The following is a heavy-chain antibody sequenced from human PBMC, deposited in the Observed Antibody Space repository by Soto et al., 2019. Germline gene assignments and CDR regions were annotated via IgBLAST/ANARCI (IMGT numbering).Heavy chain of an antibody. CDR2: IYYSGTT. CDR1: GGSISSYH. Sequence: PSETLSLTCTVSGGSISSYHWSWIRQPPGKGLEWIGYIYYSGTTNYNPSHKSRVTISVDTSKNQFSLTLSSVTAADTAVYYCSKTREWSGYGDCYYGMDVWGQGTKVTVSS. J-gene: IGHJ6*02. CDR3: SKTREWSGYGDCYYGMDV. V-gene: IGHV4-59*01. D-gene: IGHD3-3*01.